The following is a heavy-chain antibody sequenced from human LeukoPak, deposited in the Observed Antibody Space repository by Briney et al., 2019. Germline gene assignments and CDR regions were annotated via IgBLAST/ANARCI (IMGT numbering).Heavy chain of an antibody. V-gene: IGHV1-69*05. D-gene: IGHD6-13*01. J-gene: IGHJ4*02. Sequence: SVKVSCKASGGTFSSYAISWVRQAPGQGLGWMGGIIPIFGTANYAQKFQGRVTITTDESTSTAYMELSSLRSEDTAVYYCARGSPQATIAAAGTFDYWGQGTLVTVSS. CDR1: GGTFSSYA. CDR2: IIPIFGTA. CDR3: ARGSPQATIAAAGTFDY.